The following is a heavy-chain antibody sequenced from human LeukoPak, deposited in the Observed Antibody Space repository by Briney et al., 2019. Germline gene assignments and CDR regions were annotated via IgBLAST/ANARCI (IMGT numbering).Heavy chain of an antibody. CDR1: GFTFSNYW. V-gene: IGHV3-7*01. CDR2: IKQDGSEK. J-gene: IGHJ4*02. CDR3: ARDRGPRTGFMVREAYDY. Sequence: GGSLRLSCAASGFTFSNYWMTWVRQAPGKGPEWVANIKQDGSEKYYLDSVKGRFSISRDNAKNTLYLQMSSLRAEDTAVYYCARDRGPRTGFMVREAYDYWGQGTLVTVSS. D-gene: IGHD3-10*01.